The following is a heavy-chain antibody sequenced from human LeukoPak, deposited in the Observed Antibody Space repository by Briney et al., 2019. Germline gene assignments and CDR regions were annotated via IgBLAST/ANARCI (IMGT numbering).Heavy chain of an antibody. CDR3: ARHYRLAVPFDY. Sequence: SGTLSLTCTVSGGSISSYYWSWIRQPPGKGLEWIGYIYSSGSTNYNPSLRSRVNISVDTSKNQFSLKLSSVTAADTAVYYCARHYRLAVPFDYWGQGTLVTVSS. V-gene: IGHV4-59*08. J-gene: IGHJ4*02. CDR1: GGSISSYY. CDR2: IYSSGST. D-gene: IGHD3-9*01.